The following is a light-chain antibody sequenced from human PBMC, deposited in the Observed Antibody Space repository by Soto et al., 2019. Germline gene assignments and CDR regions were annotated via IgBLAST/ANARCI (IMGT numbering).Light chain of an antibody. V-gene: IGLV2-14*01. Sequence: QSALTQPASVSGSPGQSITISCTGTSSDVGGYKYVSWYQQYPGKAPKLIIYEVSNRPSGVSNRFSGSKSDNTASLTISGLQAEDEADYCCSSYSRSSIPVFCGRTKVTVL. CDR1: SSDVGGYKY. CDR3: SSYSRSSIPV. J-gene: IGLJ2*01. CDR2: EVS.